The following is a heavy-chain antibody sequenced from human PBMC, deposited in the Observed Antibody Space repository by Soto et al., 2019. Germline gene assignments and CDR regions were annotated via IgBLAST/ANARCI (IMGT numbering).Heavy chain of an antibody. Sequence: PGGSLRLSCAASGFTVSSNYMSWVRQAPGKGLEWVSVIYSGGSTYYADSAKGRFTISRDNSKNTLYLQMSSLRAEDTAVYYCVKSRRKGGLGDCSSTSCYGAYYYYGMDVWGQGTTVTVSS. CDR1: GFTVSSNY. J-gene: IGHJ6*02. V-gene: IGHV3-53*05. CDR2: IYSGGST. CDR3: VKSRRKGGLGDCSSTSCYGAYYYYGMDV. D-gene: IGHD2-2*01.